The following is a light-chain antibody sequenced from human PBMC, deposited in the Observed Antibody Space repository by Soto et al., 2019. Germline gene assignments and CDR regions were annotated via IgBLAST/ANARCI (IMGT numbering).Light chain of an antibody. J-gene: IGLJ3*02. CDR1: SSNIGKDY. Sequence: QSVLTQPPSVSAAPGQKVTIFCSGSSSNIGKDYVSWYQQFPGTAPKLLIYDNNKRPSGIPDLFSGSRSGTSATLGITGLQTGDESDYYCGTLESSLSGVVFGGGTKLTVL. CDR3: GTLESSLSGVV. CDR2: DNN. V-gene: IGLV1-51*01.